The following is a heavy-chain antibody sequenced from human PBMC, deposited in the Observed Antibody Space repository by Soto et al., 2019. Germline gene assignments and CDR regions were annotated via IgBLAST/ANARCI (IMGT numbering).Heavy chain of an antibody. CDR1: GFTFGDYV. V-gene: IGHV3-49*03. D-gene: IGHD3-22*01. Sequence: GGSLRLSCTASGFTFGDYVMSWFRQAPGKGLEWVGFIRSKAYGGTTYYAASVKGRFTISRDDSKSIAYLQMNSLKTEDTAVYYCTTNYYDSSGYDNWFDPWGQGTLVTVSS. CDR3: TTNYYDSSGYDNWFDP. J-gene: IGHJ5*02. CDR2: IRSKAYGGTT.